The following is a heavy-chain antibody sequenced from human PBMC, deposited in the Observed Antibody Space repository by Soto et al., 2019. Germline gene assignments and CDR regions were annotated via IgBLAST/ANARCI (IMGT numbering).Heavy chain of an antibody. CDR1: GFTFGNYA. Sequence: PGGSLRLSCAASGFTFGNYAMTWVRQAPGKGLEWVSSITGTGGSTYYADSVKGRFTISRDNSKDTLYLQMNSLGPDDTAVYFCAKARVRIVGANSFDYWGQGTPVTVSS. J-gene: IGHJ4*02. D-gene: IGHD1-26*01. CDR2: ITGTGGST. V-gene: IGHV3-23*01. CDR3: AKARVRIVGANSFDY.